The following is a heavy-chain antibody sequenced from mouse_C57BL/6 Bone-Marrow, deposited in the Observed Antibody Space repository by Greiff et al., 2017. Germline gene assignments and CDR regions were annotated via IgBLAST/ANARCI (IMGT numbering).Heavy chain of an antibody. V-gene: IGHV1-54*01. Sequence: QVQLKESGAELVRPGTSVKVSCKASGYAFTNYLIEWVKQRPGQGLEWIGVINPGSGGTNYNEKFKGKATLTADKSSSTAYMQLSSLTSEDSAVYCCARRIRRITTVVGDYAMDYWGQGTSVTVSS. D-gene: IGHD1-1*01. J-gene: IGHJ4*01. CDR2: INPGSGGT. CDR3: ARRIRRITTVVGDYAMDY. CDR1: GYAFTNYL.